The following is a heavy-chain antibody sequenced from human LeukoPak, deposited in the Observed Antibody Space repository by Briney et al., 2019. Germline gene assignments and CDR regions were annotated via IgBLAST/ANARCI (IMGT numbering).Heavy chain of an antibody. J-gene: IGHJ4*02. CDR2: IKQDGSET. Sequence: GGSLRLSCAASGFPFSTHWMRWVRQSPGKRLEWVANIKQDGSETYYVDSVKGRFTISRDNSKNSLYLQMNSLRAEDTAVYYCAKAPRIPMVRGVSGTTFDYWGQGTLVTVSS. CDR1: GFPFSTHW. D-gene: IGHD3-10*01. V-gene: IGHV3-7*03. CDR3: AKAPRIPMVRGVSGTTFDY.